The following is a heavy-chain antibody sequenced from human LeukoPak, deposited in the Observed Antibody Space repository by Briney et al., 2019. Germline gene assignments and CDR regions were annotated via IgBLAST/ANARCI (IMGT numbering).Heavy chain of an antibody. Sequence: SETLSLTCAVYGGSFSGYYWSWIRQPPGKGLEWIGEINHSGSTNYNPSLKSRVTMSVDTSKNQLSLKLGSVTAADTAVYYCARDRPGIAAISFWGQGTLVTVSS. D-gene: IGHD6-25*01. CDR2: INHSGST. J-gene: IGHJ4*02. CDR3: ARDRPGIAAISF. V-gene: IGHV4-34*01. CDR1: GGSFSGYY.